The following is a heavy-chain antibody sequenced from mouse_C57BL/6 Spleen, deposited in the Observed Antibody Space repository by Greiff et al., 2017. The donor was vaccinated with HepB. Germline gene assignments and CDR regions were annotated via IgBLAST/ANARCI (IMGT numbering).Heavy chain of an antibody. V-gene: IGHV1-18*01. D-gene: IGHD1-1*01. CDR1: GYTFTDYN. J-gene: IGHJ4*01. CDR2: INPNNGGT. Sequence: VQLQQSGPELVKPGASVKIPCKASGYTFTDYNMDWVKQSHGKSLEWIGDINPNNGGTIYNQKFKGKATLTVDKSSSTAYMERRSLTSEDTAVYYCARRGLYGSSSMDYWGQGTSVTVSS. CDR3: ARRGLYGSSSMDY.